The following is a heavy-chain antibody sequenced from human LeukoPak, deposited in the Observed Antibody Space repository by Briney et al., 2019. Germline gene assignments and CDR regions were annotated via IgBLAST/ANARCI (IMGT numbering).Heavy chain of an antibody. D-gene: IGHD5-18*01. Sequence: GGSLRLSCAASGFTFSSYWMSWVRQAPGKGREWVANIKQDGSEKYYVDSVKGRFTISRDNAKNSLYLQMNSLRAEDTAVYYCARVGGQLWSYYFDYWGQGTPVTVSS. CDR1: GFTFSSYW. V-gene: IGHV3-7*01. CDR3: ARVGGQLWSYYFDY. J-gene: IGHJ4*02. CDR2: IKQDGSEK.